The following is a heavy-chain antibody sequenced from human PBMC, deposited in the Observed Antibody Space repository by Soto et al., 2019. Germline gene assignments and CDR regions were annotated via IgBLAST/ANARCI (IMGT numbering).Heavy chain of an antibody. Sequence: PGGSLRLSCAASGFTFSSYAMSWVRQAPGKGLEWVSAISGSGGSTYYADSVKGRFTISRDKSKNTLYLQMNSLRAEDTAVYYCAKAGNGYSGYECWGQGTLVTVSS. D-gene: IGHD5-12*01. CDR1: GFTFSSYA. CDR2: ISGSGGST. V-gene: IGHV3-23*01. J-gene: IGHJ4*02. CDR3: AKAGNGYSGYEC.